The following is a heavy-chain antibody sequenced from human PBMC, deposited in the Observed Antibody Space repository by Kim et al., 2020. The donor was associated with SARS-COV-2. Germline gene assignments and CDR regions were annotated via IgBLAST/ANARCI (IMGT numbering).Heavy chain of an antibody. D-gene: IGHD6-19*01. Sequence: NSPSFQGQVTISADKSISTAYLQWSSLKASDTAMYYCARPVAVAGLDAFDIWGQGTMVTVSS. J-gene: IGHJ3*02. CDR3: ARPVAVAGLDAFDI. V-gene: IGHV5-51*01.